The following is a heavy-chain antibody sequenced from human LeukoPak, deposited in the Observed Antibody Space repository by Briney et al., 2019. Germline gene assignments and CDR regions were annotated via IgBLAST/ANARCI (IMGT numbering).Heavy chain of an antibody. J-gene: IGHJ4*02. CDR3: AKGKNTGSYLSHVDY. CDR1: GFSFDDYA. Sequence: GGPLRLSCAASGFSFDDYAMHWVRQAPGKGLEWVSLITWDGGSTYYADSVKGRFTISRDNSKNSLYLQMNSLRTEDTALYYCAKGKNTGSYLSHVDYWGQGTLVTVSS. V-gene: IGHV3-43*01. CDR2: ITWDGGST. D-gene: IGHD3-10*01.